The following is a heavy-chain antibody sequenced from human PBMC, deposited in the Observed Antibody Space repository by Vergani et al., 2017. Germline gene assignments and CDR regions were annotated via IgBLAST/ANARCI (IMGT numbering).Heavy chain of an antibody. V-gene: IGHV1-8*03. D-gene: IGHD5-12*01. CDR2: MNPANGDT. CDR3: ARVGLSGYDWFDY. CDR1: GYTFTSYQ. Sequence: QVQLLESGGGVVQPGRSLRLSCKASGYTFTSYQVGWVRLAPGQGLQWMGWMNPANGDTGSAQKFQGRVTITTDTSMTTVYLELNSLTSEDTAVYFCARVGLSGYDWFDYWGQGTRVTVSS. J-gene: IGHJ4*02.